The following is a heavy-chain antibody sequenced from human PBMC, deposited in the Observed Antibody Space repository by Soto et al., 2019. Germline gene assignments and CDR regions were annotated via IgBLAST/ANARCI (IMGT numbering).Heavy chain of an antibody. V-gene: IGHV3-33*01. Sequence: GGSLRLSCAASGFTFSSYGMHWVRQAPGKGLEWVAVIWYDGSNKYYADSVKGRFTISRDNSKNTLYLQMNSLRAEDTAVYYCARDYLSGSYSWFDPWGQGTLVTVSS. J-gene: IGHJ5*02. D-gene: IGHD1-26*01. CDR3: ARDYLSGSYSWFDP. CDR2: IWYDGSNK. CDR1: GFTFSSYG.